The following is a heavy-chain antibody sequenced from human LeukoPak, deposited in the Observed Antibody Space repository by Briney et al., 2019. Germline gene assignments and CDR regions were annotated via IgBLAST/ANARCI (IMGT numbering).Heavy chain of an antibody. D-gene: IGHD1-20*01. CDR1: GYTFTSYD. J-gene: IGHJ5*02. Sequence: ASVKVSCKASGYTFTSYDINWVRQATGQGLEWMGWMNPNSGNTGYAQKFQGRVTITRNTSISTAYMELSSLRAEDTAVYYCAKDPHNWNDGVDPWGQGTLVTVSS. CDR3: AKDPHNWNDGVDP. CDR2: MNPNSGNT. V-gene: IGHV1-8*03.